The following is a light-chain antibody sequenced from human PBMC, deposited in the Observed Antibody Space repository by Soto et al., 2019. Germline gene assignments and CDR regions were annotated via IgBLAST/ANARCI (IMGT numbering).Light chain of an antibody. V-gene: IGLV1-44*01. Sequence: QSVLTQPPSASGTPGQRVTISCSGSSSNIGSNTVNWYQQLPGTAPKLLIYNNNQRPSGVPDRFSGSKSGTAASLALSGLQSEDETDYYCATWDDSLNGWVFGGGTKLTVL. CDR2: NNN. CDR3: ATWDDSLNGWV. J-gene: IGLJ3*02. CDR1: SSNIGSNT.